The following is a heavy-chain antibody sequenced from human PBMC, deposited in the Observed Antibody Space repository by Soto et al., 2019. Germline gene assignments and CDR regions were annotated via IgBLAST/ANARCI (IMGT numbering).Heavy chain of an antibody. Sequence: SETLSLTCNVSGGSISSSRSYWAWFRQPPGKELEWIANIFYAGNTYYNPSLKSRVTISVDTSKNQFSLKLSSVTAADTAVYYCARSPDLYGDYAGYFDYWGQGTLVTVSS. CDR3: ARSPDLYGDYAGYFDY. J-gene: IGHJ4*02. CDR1: GGSISSSRSY. V-gene: IGHV4-39*07. CDR2: IFYAGNT. D-gene: IGHD4-17*01.